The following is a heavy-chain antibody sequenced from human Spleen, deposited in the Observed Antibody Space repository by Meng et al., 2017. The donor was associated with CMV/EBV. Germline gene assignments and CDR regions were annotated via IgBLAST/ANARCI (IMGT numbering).Heavy chain of an antibody. D-gene: IGHD3-3*01. V-gene: IGHV3-30*04. Sequence: FTFSSYAMHWVRRAPGKGVEWVAVISYDGSNKYYADSVKGRFTISRDNSKNTLYLQMNSLRAEDTAVYYCARDRFSFGRAFWSGYEDHWGQGTLVTVSS. CDR3: ARDRFSFGRAFWSGYEDH. CDR1: FTFSSYA. J-gene: IGHJ4*02. CDR2: ISYDGSNK.